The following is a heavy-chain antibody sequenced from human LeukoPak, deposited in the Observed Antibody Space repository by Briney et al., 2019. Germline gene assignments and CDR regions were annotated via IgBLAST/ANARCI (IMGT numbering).Heavy chain of an antibody. CDR3: ARXYRXXGSGXXYFDY. CDR2: IYYSGST. J-gene: IGHJ4*02. D-gene: IGHD3-10*01. V-gene: IGHV4-59*08. CDR1: GGSISSYY. Sequence: PSETLSLTCTVSGGSISSYYWSWIRQPPGKGLEWIGYIYYSGSTNYNPSLKSRVTISVDTSKNQFSLKLSSVTAADTAVYYCARXYRXXGSGXXYFDYWGQGTLVTVS.